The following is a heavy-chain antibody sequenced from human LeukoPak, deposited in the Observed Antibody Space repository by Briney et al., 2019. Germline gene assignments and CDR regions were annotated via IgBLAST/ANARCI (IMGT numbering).Heavy chain of an antibody. CDR1: GGSISSRSYS. J-gene: IGHJ4*02. CDR2: TYYSGST. Sequence: SETLSLTCTVSGGSISSRSYSWGWIRQPPGKGLEWLGSTYYSGSTYYNPSLKSRVTISVDTSKNQFSLKLSSVTAADTAVYYCAKHFSHSSAVSVLGIDYWGQGTLVTVSS. V-gene: IGHV4-39*01. D-gene: IGHD6-19*01. CDR3: AKHFSHSSAVSVLGIDY.